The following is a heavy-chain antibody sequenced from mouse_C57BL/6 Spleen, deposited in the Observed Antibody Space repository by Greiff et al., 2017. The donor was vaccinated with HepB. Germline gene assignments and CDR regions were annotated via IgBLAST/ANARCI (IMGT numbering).Heavy chain of an antibody. D-gene: IGHD2-1*01. J-gene: IGHJ3*01. CDR2: IRNKANGYTT. Sequence: EVKLMESGGGLVQPGGSLSLSCAASGFTFTDYYMSWVRQPPGKALEWLGFIRNKANGYTTEYSASVKGRFTISRDNSQSILYLQMNALRAEDSATYYCARHSNYGWFAYWGQGTLVTVSA. CDR3: ARHSNYGWFAY. CDR1: GFTFTDYY. V-gene: IGHV7-3*01.